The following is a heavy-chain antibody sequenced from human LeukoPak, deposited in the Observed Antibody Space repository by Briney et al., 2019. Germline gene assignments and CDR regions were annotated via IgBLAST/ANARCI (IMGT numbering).Heavy chain of an antibody. CDR2: VSNSGDYI. CDR3: ARVGYSSSWRERYKYYFDY. CDR1: GFSFSSYR. Sequence: GGSLRLSCAASGFSFSSYRMNWVRQAPGKGLEWVSSVSNSGDYIHYADSVKGRFTISRDNSKNSLYLQMNGLRAEDTALYYCARVGYSSSWRERYKYYFDYWGQGTLVTVSS. J-gene: IGHJ4*02. D-gene: IGHD6-13*01. V-gene: IGHV3-21*06.